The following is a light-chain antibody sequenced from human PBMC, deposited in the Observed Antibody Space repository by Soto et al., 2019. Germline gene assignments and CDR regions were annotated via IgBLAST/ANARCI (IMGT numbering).Light chain of an antibody. J-gene: IGKJ4*01. V-gene: IGKV3-11*01. CDR1: QSVSSY. CDR3: QQRSNWLT. Sequence: MVLTQSPATLSLSPGERATLSCRASQSVSSYLAWYQQKPGQAPRLLIYDASNRATGIPARFSGSGSGTDFTLTISSLEPEDFAVYYCQQRSNWLTFGGGTKVDIK. CDR2: DAS.